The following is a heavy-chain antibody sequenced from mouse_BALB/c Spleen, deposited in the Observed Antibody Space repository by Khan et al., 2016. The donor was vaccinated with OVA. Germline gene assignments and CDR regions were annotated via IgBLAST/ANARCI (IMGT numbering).Heavy chain of an antibody. V-gene: IGHV9-4*02. CDR1: GYTFTTAG. CDR2: INTHSGVP. Sequence: QIQLVQSGPELKKPGETVRISCKASGYTFTTAGIQWVQKMPGKGLKWIGWINTHSGVPKYAEDFKGRFAFSLEISVSTAYLQITNLKNEDTATYFCARGGAAYYGNDGGAMEYWGQGTSVTVSS. CDR3: ARGGAAYYGNDGGAMEY. D-gene: IGHD2-9*01. J-gene: IGHJ4*01.